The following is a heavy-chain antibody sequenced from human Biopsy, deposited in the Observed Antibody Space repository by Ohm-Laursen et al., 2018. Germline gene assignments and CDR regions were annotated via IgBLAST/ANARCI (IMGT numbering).Heavy chain of an antibody. Sequence: SETLSLTCTVSGGFISTYYWNWIRQPAGKALEGIGRIHNTGSTNYNPSLQSRVTMSVDTSKNQFSLKMSSVTAADPAVYYCARDLPYYENSGYGAFDMWGQGTMVTVSS. CDR1: GGFISTYY. CDR3: ARDLPYYENSGYGAFDM. D-gene: IGHD3-22*01. CDR2: IHNTGST. V-gene: IGHV4-4*07. J-gene: IGHJ3*02.